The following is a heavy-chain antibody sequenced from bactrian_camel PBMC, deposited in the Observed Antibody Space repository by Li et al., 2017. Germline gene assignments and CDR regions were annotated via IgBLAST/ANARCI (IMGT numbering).Heavy chain of an antibody. J-gene: IGHJ4*01. CDR2: IDSDGKT. V-gene: IGHV3S53*01. D-gene: IGHD3*01. CDR1: GYAVSIARRC. Sequence: HVQLVESGGGLVQPGGSLRLSCAASGYAVSIARRCMAWFRQAPGKEREAVATIDSDGKTSYADFLKGRFFISKVKDNAKNTLYLQMNSLKIEDTAVYYCALGSSRQATMTARGKGTQVTVS.